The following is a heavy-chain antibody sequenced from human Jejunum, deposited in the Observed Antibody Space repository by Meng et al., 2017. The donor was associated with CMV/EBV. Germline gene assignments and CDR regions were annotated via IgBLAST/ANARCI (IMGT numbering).Heavy chain of an antibody. V-gene: IGHV3-43*01. D-gene: IGHD3-16*01. CDR3: ARGGGTGTFGFFYYGVDV. CDR1: FI. Sequence: FIMHWFRQAPGNPLEWVSRIGWDGADTFYADSVKGRFSITRDNSENSLYLEMNRLTTEDTALYFCARGGGTGTFGFFYYGVDVWGQGTTVTVSS. CDR2: IGWDGADT. J-gene: IGHJ6*02.